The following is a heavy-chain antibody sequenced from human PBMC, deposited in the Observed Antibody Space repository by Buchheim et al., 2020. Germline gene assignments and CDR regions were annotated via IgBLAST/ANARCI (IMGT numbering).Heavy chain of an antibody. CDR1: GGSISNYY. D-gene: IGHD6-13*01. V-gene: IGHV4-4*07. CDR2: IQTSGST. CDR3: AREASLAAVGNGYYYYGMDV. J-gene: IGHJ6*02. Sequence: QVQLQESGLGLVKPSETLSLTCTVSGGSISNYYWGWIRQPAGKGLEWLGRIQTSGSTNYNPSLGSRVTMSVDTSENQFSHKLSSVTAADTAVYYCAREASLAAVGNGYYYYGMDVWGQGT.